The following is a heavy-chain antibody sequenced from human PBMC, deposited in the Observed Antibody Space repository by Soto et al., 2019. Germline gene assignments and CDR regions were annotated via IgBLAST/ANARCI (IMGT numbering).Heavy chain of an antibody. CDR3: AKNAPECPNSACYLA. J-gene: IGHJ5*02. CDR1: GFIFNKAW. CDR2: ITGSGDGT. D-gene: IGHD3-16*02. Sequence: GGSLRLSCAASGFIFNKAWINWVRQAPGKGLEWVSAITGSGDGTYYADSVKGRYSFSRDNSKNTVYLQMDSLRSEDTSVYFCAKNAPECPNSACYLAWGQGTLVTVSS. V-gene: IGHV3-23*01.